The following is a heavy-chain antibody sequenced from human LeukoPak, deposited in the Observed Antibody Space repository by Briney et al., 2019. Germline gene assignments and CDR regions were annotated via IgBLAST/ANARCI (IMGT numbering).Heavy chain of an antibody. CDR3: ARDYYDSSGYYYGGWFDP. D-gene: IGHD3-22*01. CDR1: GYTFTGYY. CDR2: INPNSGGT. V-gene: IGHV1-2*06. Sequence: GASVKVSCKASGYTFTGYYMHWVRQAPGQGLEWMGRINPNSGGTNYAQKFQGSVTMTRDTSISTAYMELSRLRSDDTAVYYCARDYYDSSGYYYGGWFDPWGQGTLVTVSS. J-gene: IGHJ5*02.